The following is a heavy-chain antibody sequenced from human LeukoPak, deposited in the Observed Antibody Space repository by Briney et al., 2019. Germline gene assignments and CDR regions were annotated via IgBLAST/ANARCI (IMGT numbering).Heavy chain of an antibody. CDR1: GYTFTSYY. Sequence: GASVKVSCKASGYTFTSYYMHWVRQAPGQGLEWMGIINPSGGSTSYAQKFQGRVTMTRDMSTSTVYMELSSLRSEDTAVYYCARTEYYYDSSGYWRSGTFDYWGQGTLVTVSS. V-gene: IGHV1-46*01. CDR3: ARTEYYYDSSGYWRSGTFDY. CDR2: INPSGGST. J-gene: IGHJ4*02. D-gene: IGHD3-22*01.